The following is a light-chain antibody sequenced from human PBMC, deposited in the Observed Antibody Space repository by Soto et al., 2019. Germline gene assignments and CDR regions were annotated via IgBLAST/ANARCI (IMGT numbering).Light chain of an antibody. Sequence: EIVLTQSPGTLSLSPGERATLSCRASQSVSTGYLNWYQQKPGQAPRLLIYATSNRATGIPDRFSGSGSGTDFTLTISRLEPEDFAVYFCHQYDKSPRTFGQGTKVEI. CDR2: ATS. J-gene: IGKJ1*01. CDR1: QSVSTGY. CDR3: HQYDKSPRT. V-gene: IGKV3-20*01.